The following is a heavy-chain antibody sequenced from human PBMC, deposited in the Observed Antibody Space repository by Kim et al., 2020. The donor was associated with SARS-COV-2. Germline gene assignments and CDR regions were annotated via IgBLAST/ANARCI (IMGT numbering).Heavy chain of an antibody. CDR3: ARLQRYCSSTSCSDY. CDR2: IIPILGIA. V-gene: IGHV1-69*04. J-gene: IGHJ4*02. CDR1: GGTFSSYA. Sequence: SVKVSCKASGGTFSSYAISWVRQAPGQGLEWMGRIIPILGIANYAQKFQGRVTITADKSTSTAYMELSSLRSEDTAVYYCARLQRYCSSTSCSDYWGQGTLVTVSS. D-gene: IGHD2-2*01.